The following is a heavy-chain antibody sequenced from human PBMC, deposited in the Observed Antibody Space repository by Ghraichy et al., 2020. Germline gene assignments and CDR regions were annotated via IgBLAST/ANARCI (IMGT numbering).Heavy chain of an antibody. CDR1: GFTFRDYA. CDR3: AKSDCGGHGCKLAPV. CDR2: LNGSGDTT. V-gene: IGHV3-23*01. J-gene: IGHJ1*01. D-gene: IGHD2-21*01. Sequence: GGSLRLSCEASGFTFRDYAMIWFRQAPGKGLEWVSRLNGSGDTTFYADSVKGRSTISRDNTKNLQYLQMRSLRADDTAMYYCAKSDCGGHGCKLAPVWGEGTLVIDSS.